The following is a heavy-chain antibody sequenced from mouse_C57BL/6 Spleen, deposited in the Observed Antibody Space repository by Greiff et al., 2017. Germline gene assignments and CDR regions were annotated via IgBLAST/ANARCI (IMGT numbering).Heavy chain of an antibody. V-gene: IGHV5-17*01. J-gene: IGHJ4*01. Sequence: EVKLVESGGGLVKPGGSLKLSCAASGFTFSDYGMHWVRQAPEKGLEWVAYISSGSSTIYYADTVKGRFTISRDNAKNTLFLQMTSLRSEDTAMYYCAKHHLLEAMDYWGQGTSVTVSS. D-gene: IGHD2-1*01. CDR2: ISSGSSTI. CDR3: AKHHLLEAMDY. CDR1: GFTFSDYG.